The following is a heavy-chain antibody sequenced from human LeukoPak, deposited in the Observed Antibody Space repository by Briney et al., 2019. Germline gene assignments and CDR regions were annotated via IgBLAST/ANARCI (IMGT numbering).Heavy chain of an antibody. CDR3: ARGLPRGSTRIPGY. J-gene: IGHJ4*02. CDR1: GGSFSGYY. V-gene: IGHV4-34*01. Sequence: SETLSLTCAVYGGSFSGYYWSWIRQPPGKGLEWIGEINHSGSTNYNPSLKSRVTISVDTSKNQFSLKLSSVTAAYTAVYYCARGLPRGSTRIPGYWGQGTLVTVSS. CDR2: INHSGST. D-gene: IGHD2-2*01.